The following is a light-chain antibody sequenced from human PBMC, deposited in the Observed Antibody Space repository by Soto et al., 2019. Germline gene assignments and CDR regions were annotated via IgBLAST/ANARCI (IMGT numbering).Light chain of an antibody. J-gene: IGLJ1*01. Sequence: QSVLTQPASVSGSPGQSITISCTGTSSDVGRYNSVSWYQQHPGKAPKLMIYEVTNRPSGVSNRFSGSKSGNTASLTISGLQAEDEADYYCNSYTSSVAYVSGPGTKSPS. CDR3: NSYTSSVAYV. V-gene: IGLV2-14*01. CDR2: EVT. CDR1: SSDVGRYNS.